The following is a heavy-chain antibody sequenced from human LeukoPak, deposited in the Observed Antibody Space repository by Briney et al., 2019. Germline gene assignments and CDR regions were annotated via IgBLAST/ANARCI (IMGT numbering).Heavy chain of an antibody. J-gene: IGHJ4*02. V-gene: IGHV3-53*01. CDR2: IYSGGIT. CDR3: ARGGSSSRQYYFDY. CDR1: GFTVSSTY. D-gene: IGHD6-13*01. Sequence: GGSLRLSCAASGFTVSSTYMIWVRQAPGKGLDWVSVIYSGGITYYADSVKGRFTISRDNSKNTLYLQMNSLRAEDTAVYYCARGGSSSRQYYFDYWGQGTLVTVSS.